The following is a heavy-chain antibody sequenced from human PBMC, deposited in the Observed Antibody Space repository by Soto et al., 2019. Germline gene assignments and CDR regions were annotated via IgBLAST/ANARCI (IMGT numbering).Heavy chain of an antibody. CDR1: GGSFSGYY. J-gene: IGHJ6*03. CDR3: ARAPGVRGVGYYMDV. CDR2: INHSGST. V-gene: IGHV4-34*01. Sequence: QVQLQQWGAGLLKPSETLSLTCAVYGGSFSGYYWSWIRQPPGKGLEWIGEINHSGSTNYNPSLKSRVTISVDTSKNQFSLKLSAVTAADTAVYYCARAPGVRGVGYYMDVWGKGTTVTVS. D-gene: IGHD3-10*01.